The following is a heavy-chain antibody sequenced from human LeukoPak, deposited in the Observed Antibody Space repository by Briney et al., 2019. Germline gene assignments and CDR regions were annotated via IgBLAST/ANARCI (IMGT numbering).Heavy chain of an antibody. CDR1: GYTLTELS. J-gene: IGHJ4*02. V-gene: IGHV1-24*01. CDR3: FGALMAGHVGYFDY. CDR2: FDPEDGET. D-gene: IGHD3-10*01. Sequence: ASVKVSCKVSGYTLTELSMHWVRQAPGKGLEWMGGFDPEDGETIYAQKFQGRVTMTEDTSTDTAYMELSSLGSEDTAVYYCFGALMAGHVGYFDYWGQGTLVTVSS.